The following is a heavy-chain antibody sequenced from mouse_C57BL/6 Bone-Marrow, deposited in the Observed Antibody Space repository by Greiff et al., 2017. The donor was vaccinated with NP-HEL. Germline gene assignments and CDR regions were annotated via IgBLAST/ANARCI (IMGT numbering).Heavy chain of an antibody. V-gene: IGHV5-9-1*02. Sequence: EVMLVESGEGLVKPGGSLKLSCAASGFTFSSYAMSWVRQTPEKRLEWVAYISRGGDYIYYADTVKGRFTISRDNARNTLYLQMSSLKSEDTAMYYCTRERWLLRDYAMDYWGQGTSVTVSS. CDR3: TRERWLLRDYAMDY. D-gene: IGHD2-3*01. CDR1: GFTFSSYA. CDR2: ISRGGDYI. J-gene: IGHJ4*01.